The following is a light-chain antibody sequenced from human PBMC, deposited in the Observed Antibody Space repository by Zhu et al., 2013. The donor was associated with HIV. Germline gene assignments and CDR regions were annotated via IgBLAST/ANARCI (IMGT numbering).Light chain of an antibody. CDR3: QQYNGYSWT. J-gene: IGKJ1*01. Sequence: DIQLTQSPSFLSASVGDRVTITCRASQRISTFLAWYQQKPGKAPQLLIYSASTLEGGVPSRFSGSGSGAEFTLTITSLQPDDFGTYFCQQYNGYSWTFGQGTMVEIK. CDR2: SAS. CDR1: QRISTF. V-gene: IGKV1-9*01.